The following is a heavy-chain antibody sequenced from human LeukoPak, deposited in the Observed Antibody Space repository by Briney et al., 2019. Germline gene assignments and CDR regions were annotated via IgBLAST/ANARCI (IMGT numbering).Heavy chain of an antibody. CDR3: ARVQSADYDRAFDI. V-gene: IGHV4-59*13. J-gene: IGHJ3*02. D-gene: IGHD3-10*02. Sequence: SETLSLTCTVSSGSISTFYWSWIRQPPGKGLEWIGYIYYTGNTNYNPSLKSRVTISVDTSKNLFSLKLSSVTAADTAVYYCARVQSADYDRAFDIWGQGTMVTVSS. CDR1: SGSISTFY. CDR2: IYYTGNT.